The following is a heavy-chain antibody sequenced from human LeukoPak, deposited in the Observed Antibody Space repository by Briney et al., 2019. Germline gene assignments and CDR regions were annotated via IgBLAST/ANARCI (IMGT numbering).Heavy chain of an antibody. D-gene: IGHD4/OR15-4a*01. V-gene: IGHV3-23*01. J-gene: IGHJ4*02. CDR2: ISGSGVST. Sequence: TGGSLRLSCAASGFTFSSYGMSWVRQTPGKGLEWVSTISGSGVSTHYSDSVKGRFTISRDNSKNTLFLQMNSLRAEDTAVYYCARRAGAYSHPYDYWGQGTLVTVSS. CDR3: ARRAGAYSHPYDY. CDR1: GFTFSSYG.